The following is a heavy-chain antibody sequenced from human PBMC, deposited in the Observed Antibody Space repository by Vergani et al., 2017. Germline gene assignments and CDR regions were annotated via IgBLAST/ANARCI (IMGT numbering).Heavy chain of an antibody. V-gene: IGHV4-39*07. CDR3: AEGAAGTYWGDAFDI. J-gene: IGHJ3*02. CDR1: GGSISSSSYY. Sequence: QLQLQESGPGLVKPSETLSLTCTVSGGSISSSSYYWGWIRQPPGKGLEWIGRIYYSGSTYYNPSLKSRVTISVDTSKNQFSLKLSSVTAADTAVYYCAEGAAGTYWGDAFDIWGQGTMVTVSS. D-gene: IGHD1-1*01. CDR2: IYYSGST.